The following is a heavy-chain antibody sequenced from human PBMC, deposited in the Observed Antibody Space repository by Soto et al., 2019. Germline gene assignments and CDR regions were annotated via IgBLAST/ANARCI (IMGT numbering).Heavy chain of an antibody. V-gene: IGHV4-34*01. CDR3: ARGQEGVVATH. CDR1: GGSLSHYY. D-gene: IGHD5-12*01. Sequence: QVQLQQWGAGLLKPSETLSLNCAVNGGSLSHYYWSWIRQPPGQGLEWIGEIKGDGSTNYSPSLKGRATISSDTSNNQFSLRLYAVTAADTGVYYCARGQEGVVATHWDQGTLVTVSS. CDR2: IKGDGST. J-gene: IGHJ4*02.